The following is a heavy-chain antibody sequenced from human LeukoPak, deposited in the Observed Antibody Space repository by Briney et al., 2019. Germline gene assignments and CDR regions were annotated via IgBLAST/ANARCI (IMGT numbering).Heavy chain of an antibody. Sequence: GASVKASCKASGYTFTGYYMHWVRQAPGQGLEWMGWINPNSGGTIYAQKFQDRVTMTRDTSISTAYMELSRLRSDDTAVYYCARDGGDSSGYYWVSHYYYMDVWGKGTTVTVSS. CDR1: GYTFTGYY. D-gene: IGHD3-22*01. CDR3: ARDGGDSSGYYWVSHYYYMDV. CDR2: INPNSGGT. V-gene: IGHV1-2*02. J-gene: IGHJ6*03.